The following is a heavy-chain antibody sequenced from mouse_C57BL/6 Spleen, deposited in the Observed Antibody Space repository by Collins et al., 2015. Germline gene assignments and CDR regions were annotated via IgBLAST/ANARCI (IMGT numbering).Heavy chain of an antibody. D-gene: IGHD2-1*01. Sequence: DVQLHGVGTWPGEPSQSLSLTCTVTGYSITSDYAWNWIRQFPGNKQEWMGYINYSGNTSFNPSLKSRISITRDTSKNQFFLQLNSVTTEDTATYYCARSPIYYGNPWFAYWGQGTLVTVSA. CDR3: ARSPIYYGNPWFAY. CDR1: GYSITSDYA. J-gene: IGHJ3*01. CDR2: INYSGNT. V-gene: IGHV3-2*02.